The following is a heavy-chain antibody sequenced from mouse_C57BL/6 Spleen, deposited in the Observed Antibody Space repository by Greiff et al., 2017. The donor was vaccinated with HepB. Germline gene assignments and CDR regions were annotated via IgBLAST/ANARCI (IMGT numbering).Heavy chain of an antibody. J-gene: IGHJ2*01. Sequence: EVQLQQSGTVLARPGASVKMSCKTSGYTFTSYWMHWVKQRPGQGLEWIGAIYPGNSDTSYNQKFKGKAKLTAVTSASTAYMALSSLTNEDSAVYYCTRGAYYSNYVDYWGQGTTLTVSS. CDR2: IYPGNSDT. D-gene: IGHD2-5*01. CDR1: GYTFTSYW. V-gene: IGHV1-5*01. CDR3: TRGAYYSNYVDY.